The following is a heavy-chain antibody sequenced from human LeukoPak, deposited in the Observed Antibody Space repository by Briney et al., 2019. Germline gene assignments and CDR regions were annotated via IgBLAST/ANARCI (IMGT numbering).Heavy chain of an antibody. CDR1: GFTFSSYA. CDR3: AKDQPHIVGATSNFDY. J-gene: IGHJ4*02. CDR2: ISGSGGST. D-gene: IGHD1-26*01. Sequence: GGSLRLSCAASGFTFSSYAMSWVRQAPGKGLEWVSAISGSGGSTYYADSVEGRFTISRDNSKNTLYLQMNSLRAEDTAVYYCAKDQPHIVGATSNFDYWGQGTLVTVSS. V-gene: IGHV3-23*01.